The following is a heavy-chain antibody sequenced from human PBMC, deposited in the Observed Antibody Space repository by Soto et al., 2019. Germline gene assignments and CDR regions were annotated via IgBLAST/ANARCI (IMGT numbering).Heavy chain of an antibody. D-gene: IGHD2-15*01. CDR3: ARDHCSGGSCYESDY. J-gene: IGHJ4*02. Sequence: PGGSLRLSCAASGFTFSDYYMSWIRQAPGKGLEWVSYISSSGSTIYYADSVKGRFTISRDNAKNSLYLQMNSLRAEDTAVYYWARDHCSGGSCYESDYWGQGTLVTVSS. CDR2: ISSSGSTI. V-gene: IGHV3-11*01. CDR1: GFTFSDYY.